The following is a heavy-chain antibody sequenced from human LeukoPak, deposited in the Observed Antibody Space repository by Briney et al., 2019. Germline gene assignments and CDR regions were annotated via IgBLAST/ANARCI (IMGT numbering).Heavy chain of an antibody. J-gene: IGHJ4*02. V-gene: IGHV4-61*02. CDR3: ARGSYDSSGYPFDC. CDR2: IYTSGST. Sequence: SQTLSLTCTVSGGSISSGSYYWSWIRQPAGKGLEWIGRIYTSGSTNYNPSLKSRVTISVDTSKNQFSLKLSSVTAADTAVYDWARGSYDSSGYPFDCWGQGTLVTVSS. D-gene: IGHD3-22*01. CDR1: GGSISSGSYY.